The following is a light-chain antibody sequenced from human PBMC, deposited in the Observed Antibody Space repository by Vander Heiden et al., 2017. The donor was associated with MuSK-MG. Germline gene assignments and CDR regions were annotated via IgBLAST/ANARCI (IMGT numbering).Light chain of an antibody. CDR3: QYYSIYPRP. V-gene: IGKV1-5*01. CDR1: QSISNW. Sequence: DIQMTQSPSTLSASVGDRVTITCRASQSISNWLAWDQQKPGKAPKLLIYEASSLESGVQLTFSGSGSGTEFTLTSSSLQTDDFATYFCQYYSIYPRPVGQEIKMEIK. J-gene: IGKJ2*01. CDR2: EAS.